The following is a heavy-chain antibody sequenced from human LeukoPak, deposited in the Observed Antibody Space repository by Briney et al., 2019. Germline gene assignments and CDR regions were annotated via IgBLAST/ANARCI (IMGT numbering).Heavy chain of an antibody. V-gene: IGHV3-64*01. CDR2: ISSNGGST. J-gene: IGHJ4*02. D-gene: IGHD3-10*01. CDR1: GLTFSSYG. Sequence: GGALTLSCAASGLTFSSYGMHWVRQAPGKGLEYVSSISSNGGSTYYATSVRGRFTISRDNSKNTLYLQMASLRVEDMAVYYCARDASYGSGSYFDYWGQGPLVTVSS. CDR3: ARDASYGSGSYFDY.